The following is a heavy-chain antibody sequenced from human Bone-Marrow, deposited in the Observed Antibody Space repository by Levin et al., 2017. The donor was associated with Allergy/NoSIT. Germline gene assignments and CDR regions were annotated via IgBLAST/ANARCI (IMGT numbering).Heavy chain of an antibody. CDR3: AKDNGRKVTRPWGVFDL. Sequence: GESLKISCAVSGFTFSSYGIHWLRQTPDKGLEWVSFISHNGSKIYYADSVKGRFTISRDNFNNTLFLEMNSLRAEDTAIYYCAKDNGRKVTRPWGVFDLWGQGTMVTVSS. V-gene: IGHV3-30*18. D-gene: IGHD1-14*01. J-gene: IGHJ3*01. CDR2: ISHNGSKI. CDR1: GFTFSSYG.